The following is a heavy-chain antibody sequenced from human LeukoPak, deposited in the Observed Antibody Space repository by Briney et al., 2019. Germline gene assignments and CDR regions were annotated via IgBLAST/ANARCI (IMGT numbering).Heavy chain of an antibody. Sequence: ASVKVSCKASGYTFTSYDINWVRQATGQGLEWMGWMNPNIGNTGYAQKFQGRVTMTRNNSISTAYMELSSLRSEDTAVYYCARGDFWSGPYEVPVLNWGQGTLVTVSS. CDR2: MNPNIGNT. CDR1: GYTFTSYD. J-gene: IGHJ4*02. CDR3: ARGDFWSGPYEVPVLN. V-gene: IGHV1-8*01. D-gene: IGHD3-3*01.